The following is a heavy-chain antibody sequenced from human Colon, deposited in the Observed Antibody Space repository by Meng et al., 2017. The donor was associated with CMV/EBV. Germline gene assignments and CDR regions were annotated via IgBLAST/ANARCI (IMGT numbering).Heavy chain of an antibody. D-gene: IGHD6-6*01. CDR1: GGTFSSYA. J-gene: IGHJ4*02. CDR3: ATEPPKGVHFDH. CDR2: IYGRDGNT. Sequence: ASVKVSCKASGGTFSSYAISWVRQAPGHGLEYMGVIYGRDGNTHKEQRFQDRLTMTWDTSTTAVHMELSSLRSEDTAVYYCATEPPKGVHFDHWGQGTLVTVSS. V-gene: IGHV1-46*01.